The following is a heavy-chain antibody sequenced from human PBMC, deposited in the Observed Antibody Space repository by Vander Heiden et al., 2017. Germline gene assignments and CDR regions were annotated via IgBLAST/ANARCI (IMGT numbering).Heavy chain of an antibody. CDR2: IYPGDSDT. J-gene: IGHJ4*02. CDR1: GYSFTSYW. V-gene: IGHV5-51*01. Sequence: EVQLVQSGAEVKKPGESLKISCKGSGYSFTSYWIGWVRQMPGKGLEWMGIIYPGDSDTRYSPSFQGQVTIAADKSISTAYLQWSSLKASETAMYYCARPRRELLWCGELLLGGFDYWGQGTMVTVSS. CDR3: ARPRRELLWCGELLLGGFDY. D-gene: IGHD3-10*01.